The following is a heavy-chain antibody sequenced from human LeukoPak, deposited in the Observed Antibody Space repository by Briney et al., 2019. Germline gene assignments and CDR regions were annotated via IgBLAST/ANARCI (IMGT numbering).Heavy chain of an antibody. CDR3: AKVTYYYGSGSYEYSFDY. Sequence: GGSLRLSCAASGFTFRSFAKSWVRQAPGKGLEWVSDIRASGGSTHYVDSVKGRLTISRDNSNNTLYLQMNSLRAEDTAVYYCAKVTYYYGSGSYEYSFDYWGQGTLVTVSS. J-gene: IGHJ4*02. CDR2: IRASGGST. V-gene: IGHV3-23*01. D-gene: IGHD3-10*01. CDR1: GFTFRSFA.